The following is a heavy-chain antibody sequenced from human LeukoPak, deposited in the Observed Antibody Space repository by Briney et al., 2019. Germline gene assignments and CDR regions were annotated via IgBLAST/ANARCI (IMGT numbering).Heavy chain of an antibody. D-gene: IGHD4-23*01. CDR1: GGSISSRSDY. CDR3: SRSHDYGGLYFYYYMDV. V-gene: IGHV4-39*01. CDR2: LDSSGST. Sequence: SETLSLTCTVSGGSISSRSDYWSCLRQTPGKGLEWIGNLDSSGSTYYNPSLKSSVTISVGTSKNPFSLNLRSVTAADTAIYFCSRSHDYGGLYFYYYMDVWGKGTTVTVSS. J-gene: IGHJ6*03.